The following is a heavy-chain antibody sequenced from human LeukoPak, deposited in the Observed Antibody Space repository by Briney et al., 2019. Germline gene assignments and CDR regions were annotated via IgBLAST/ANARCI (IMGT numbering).Heavy chain of an antibody. CDR3: ARDPNRYTYYYYYMDV. D-gene: IGHD1-1*01. J-gene: IGHJ6*03. Sequence: ASVKVSCKASGYTFTDYYIHWVRQAPGQGLEWMGWINPNSGGTNYAQKFQGRVTMTRDTSISTAYMELSRLRSDDTAVYYCARDPNRYTYYYYYMDVWGKGTTVTVSS. V-gene: IGHV1-2*02. CDR2: INPNSGGT. CDR1: GYTFTDYY.